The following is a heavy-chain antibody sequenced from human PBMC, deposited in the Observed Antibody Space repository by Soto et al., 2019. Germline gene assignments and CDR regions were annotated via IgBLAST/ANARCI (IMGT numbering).Heavy chain of an antibody. V-gene: IGHV3-30-3*01. Sequence: QVQLVESGGGVVQPGRSLRLSCAASGFTFSSYAMHWVRQAPGKGLEWVAVISYDGSNKYYADSVKGRFTISRDNSKNTLYLQMNSLRAEDTAVYYCARGHSHYYDSSGYSFDYWGQGTLVTVSS. CDR3: ARGHSHYYDSSGYSFDY. J-gene: IGHJ4*02. CDR1: GFTFSSYA. CDR2: ISYDGSNK. D-gene: IGHD3-22*01.